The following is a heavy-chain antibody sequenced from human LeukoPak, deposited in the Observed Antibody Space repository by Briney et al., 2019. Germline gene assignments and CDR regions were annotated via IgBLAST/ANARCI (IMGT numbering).Heavy chain of an antibody. CDR1: GGSFSGYY. V-gene: IGHV4-34*01. Sequence: SETLSLTCAVYGGSFSGYYWSWIRQPPGKGLEWIGEINHSGSTNYNPSLKSRVTISVDTSKNQFSLKLSSVTAADTAVYYCARAGLGGLGGLVVFDFGAKGTMAPV. J-gene: IGHJ3*01. CDR2: INHSGST. D-gene: IGHD3-16*01. CDR3: ARAGLGGLGGLVVFDF.